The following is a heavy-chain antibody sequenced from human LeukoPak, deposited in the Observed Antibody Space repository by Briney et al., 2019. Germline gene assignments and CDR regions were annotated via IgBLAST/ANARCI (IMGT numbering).Heavy chain of an antibody. CDR1: GGSISSSSYY. D-gene: IGHD3-16*01. Sequence: SETLSLTCTVSGGSISSSSYYWGWIRLPPGKGLEWIGSIYYSGSTYYNPSLKSRVTISVDTSKNQFSLKLSSVTAADTAVYYCARVRTSLRHLIDYWGQGTLVTVSS. CDR2: IYYSGST. J-gene: IGHJ4*02. CDR3: ARVRTSLRHLIDY. V-gene: IGHV4-39*07.